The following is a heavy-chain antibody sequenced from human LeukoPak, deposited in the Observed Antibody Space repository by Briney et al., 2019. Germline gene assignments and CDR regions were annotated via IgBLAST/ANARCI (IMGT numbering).Heavy chain of an antibody. CDR1: GFTFDSHW. Sequence: GGSLRLSYVGSGFTFDSHWMSWVRHVPGKGLDWVANINQDGSEKYYVDSVKGRFTISRDNAKTSLYLQMNSLRVEDTAVYYCARDELWGQGTLVTVSS. D-gene: IGHD1-26*01. V-gene: IGHV3-7*01. CDR3: ARDEL. J-gene: IGHJ4*02. CDR2: INQDGSEK.